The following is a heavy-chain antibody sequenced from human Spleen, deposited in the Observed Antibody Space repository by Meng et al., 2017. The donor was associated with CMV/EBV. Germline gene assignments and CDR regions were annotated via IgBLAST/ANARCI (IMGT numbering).Heavy chain of an antibody. D-gene: IGHD6-13*01. CDR3: ARDRLRVSSSWSRRSPYYHFGMDV. V-gene: IGHV4-59*02. J-gene: IGHJ6*02. Sequence: SETLSLTCTVSGGSVNNYYWNWIRQSPGKGLEWIGYIYNIGTTNYNPSLKSRVTISTDMSNNQFSLKLRSVTAADTAVYYCARDRLRVSSSWSRRSPYYHFGMDVWGQGTTVTVSS. CDR2: IYNIGTT. CDR1: GGSVNNYY.